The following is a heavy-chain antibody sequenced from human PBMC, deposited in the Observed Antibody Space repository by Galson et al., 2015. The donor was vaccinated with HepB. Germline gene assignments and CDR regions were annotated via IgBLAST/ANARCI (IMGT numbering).Heavy chain of an antibody. Sequence: SETLSLTCTVSGGSFSRSSYYWGWVRQPPGKGLEWIGTIHYSGSTYYNPSFRSRVTISVNTSKNQFSLKLSSVTAADTAVFYCARHRYGGNSIPYSFDSWGQGTLVTVSS. J-gene: IGHJ4*02. CDR2: IHYSGST. CDR1: GGSFSRSSYY. CDR3: ARHRYGGNSIPYSFDS. D-gene: IGHD4-23*01. V-gene: IGHV4-39*01.